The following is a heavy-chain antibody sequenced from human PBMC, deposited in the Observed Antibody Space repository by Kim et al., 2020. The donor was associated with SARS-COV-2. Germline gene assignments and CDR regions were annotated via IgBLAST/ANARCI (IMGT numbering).Heavy chain of an antibody. J-gene: IGHJ6*02. V-gene: IGHV5-10-1*01. CDR3: ARRGSGWYHPPYYYYGMDV. CDR2: IDPSDSYT. Sequence: GESLKISCKGSGYSFTSYWISWVRQMPGKGLEWMGRIDPSDSYTNYSPSFQGHVTISADKSISTAYLQWSSLKASDTAMYYCARRGSGWYHPPYYYYGMDVWGQGTTVTVSS. D-gene: IGHD6-19*01. CDR1: GYSFTSYW.